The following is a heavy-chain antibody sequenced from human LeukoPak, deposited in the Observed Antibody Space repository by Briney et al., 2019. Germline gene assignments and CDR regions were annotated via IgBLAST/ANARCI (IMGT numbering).Heavy chain of an antibody. V-gene: IGHV3-74*01. J-gene: IGHJ4*02. Sequence: GGNLRLSCAASGFTFSSHWMHWARQGPGKGLVWVSRINGDETSIAYKDSVKGRFTISRDNAKNTLYLQMNSLRADDTAVYYCAKRGTGGLYFDYWGRGTLVTLSS. D-gene: IGHD3-10*01. CDR1: GFTFSSHW. CDR2: INGDETSI. CDR3: AKRGTGGLYFDY.